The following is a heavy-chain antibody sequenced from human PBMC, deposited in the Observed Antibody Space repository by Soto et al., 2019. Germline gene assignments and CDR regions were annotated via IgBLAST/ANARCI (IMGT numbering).Heavy chain of an antibody. CDR3: TKWSRLCCGTSCFYFYAMDV. Sequence: EEQLLESGGGLVQPGGSLRLSCAASGFSFGAYAMRWVRQAPGKGLEWVSTISGSSGGIYYAGSARGRFTISRDNSKNTLSLQLNSLRAEDTAVYYCTKWSRLCCGTSCFYFYAMDVWGQGTTVTVPS. V-gene: IGHV3-23*01. J-gene: IGHJ6*02. D-gene: IGHD2-2*01. CDR2: ISGSSGGI. CDR1: GFSFGAYA.